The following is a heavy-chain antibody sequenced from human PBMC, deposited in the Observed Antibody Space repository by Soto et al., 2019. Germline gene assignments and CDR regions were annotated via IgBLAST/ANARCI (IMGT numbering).Heavy chain of an antibody. CDR1: SASIDNN. V-gene: IGHV4-4*02. CDR3: ARSFGWYAFDQ. D-gene: IGHD6-19*01. Sequence: QMQLLESGPGLVKPSETLSLTCAASSASIDNNWNWVRQPPGKGLEWIGEIHQSGISYKNPSLKSRVTMSVDKSKNQFSLNLSSVTAADTAVYFCARSFGWYAFDQWGQGTLVTVSS. J-gene: IGHJ4*02. CDR2: IHQSGIS.